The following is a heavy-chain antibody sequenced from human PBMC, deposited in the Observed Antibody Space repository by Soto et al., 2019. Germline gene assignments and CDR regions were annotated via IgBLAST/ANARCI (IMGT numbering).Heavy chain of an antibody. CDR1: GGSFSGYY. CDR3: ARGHGRYYGSGSYYKAYYFDY. J-gene: IGHJ4*02. Sequence: SETLSLTCAVYGGSFSGYYWSWIRQPPGKGLEWIGEINHSGSTNYNPSLKSRVTISVDTSKNQFSLKLSSVTAADTAVYYCARGHGRYYGSGSYYKAYYFDYWGQGTLVTVSS. D-gene: IGHD3-10*01. V-gene: IGHV4-34*01. CDR2: INHSGST.